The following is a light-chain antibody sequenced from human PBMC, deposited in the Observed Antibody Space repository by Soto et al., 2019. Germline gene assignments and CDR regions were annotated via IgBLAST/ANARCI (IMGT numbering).Light chain of an antibody. CDR3: QQYNNWPLLS. CDR2: AAS. V-gene: IGKV3D-15*01. CDR1: QSVFGN. Sequence: ELLQTQSPVTLSVSPGETATLSCRASQSVFGNLAWYQQKPGQAPRLLVFAASARAAGIPARFSGGGSGTEYTLTISSLQSEDFAVYYCQQYNNWPLLSFGGGTKVEI. J-gene: IGKJ4*01.